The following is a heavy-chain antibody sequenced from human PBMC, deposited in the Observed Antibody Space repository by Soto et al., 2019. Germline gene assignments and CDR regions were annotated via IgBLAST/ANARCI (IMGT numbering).Heavy chain of an antibody. J-gene: IGHJ4*02. V-gene: IGHV3-23*01. CDR1: GVTFSSYP. CDR2: ITGGATNA. CDR3: AKEAARPGPCDS. Sequence: EVQLLESGGGLVQPGGSLSLSCEASGVTFSSYPMSWVRQAPGKGLEWISGITGGATNAYYADSVKGRITISRDNSKNTLYLELNSLRAEDTAVYYCAKEAARPGPCDSWGQGTLVTVSS. D-gene: IGHD6-6*01.